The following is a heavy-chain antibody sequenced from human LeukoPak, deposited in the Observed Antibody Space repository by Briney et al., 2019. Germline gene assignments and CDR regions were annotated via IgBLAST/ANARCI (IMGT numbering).Heavy chain of an antibody. CDR2: VYYSGST. V-gene: IGHV4-59*01. CDR3: ARVYYSSSYDYWYFDL. J-gene: IGHJ2*01. CDR1: GGSISTYY. D-gene: IGHD6-13*01. Sequence: PSETLSLTCTVSGGSISTYYWSWIRQPPGKGLEWIGYVYYSGSTNYNPSLKSRVTISVDTSKNQFSLKLSSVTAADTAVYYCARVYYSSSYDYWYFDLWGRGTLVTVSS.